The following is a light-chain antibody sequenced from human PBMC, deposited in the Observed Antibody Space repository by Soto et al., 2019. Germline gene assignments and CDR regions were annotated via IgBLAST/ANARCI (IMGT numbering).Light chain of an antibody. V-gene: IGLV2-14*01. CDR3: SSYTSKSSLI. Sequence: QSALTQPAFVSGSPGQSITISCAGTMRDVGAYNLVSWYQQHPGRAPQLIIYEVRNRPSGISFRFSGSKSGNTASLTISGLQAEDEADYYCSSYTSKSSLIFGGGTKVTVL. J-gene: IGLJ2*01. CDR2: EVR. CDR1: MRDVGAYNL.